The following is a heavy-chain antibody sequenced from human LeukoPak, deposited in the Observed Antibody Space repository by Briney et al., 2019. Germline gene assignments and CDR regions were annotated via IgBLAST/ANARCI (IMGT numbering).Heavy chain of an antibody. Sequence: ASVKVSCKASGYTFSDYCMYWLRQAPGEGLEWMGRINPKSGDTNYAQNFQGRVTMTRDTSMNTAYMELSRLRSDDTAVYFCARGYCSGGSCYLVENWFDFWGQGTLVTVSS. CDR2: INPKSGDT. V-gene: IGHV1-2*06. D-gene: IGHD2-15*01. CDR3: ARGYCSGGSCYLVENWFDF. J-gene: IGHJ5*01. CDR1: GYTFSDYC.